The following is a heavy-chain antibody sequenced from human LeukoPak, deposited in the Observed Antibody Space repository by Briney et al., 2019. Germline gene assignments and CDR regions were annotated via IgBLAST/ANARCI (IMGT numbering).Heavy chain of an antibody. V-gene: IGHV3-23*01. CDR3: AKETGYTGSAES. CDR2: ISSSGSSK. D-gene: IGHD5-12*01. CDR1: GFTFSSYA. Sequence: GGSLRLSCTTSGFTFSSYAMSWVRQAPGKGLEWVSPISSSGSSKYYADSVKGRFIISRDNSKNTLYLQMNSLRAEDTAVYYCAKETGYTGSAESWGQGTLVTVST. J-gene: IGHJ4*02.